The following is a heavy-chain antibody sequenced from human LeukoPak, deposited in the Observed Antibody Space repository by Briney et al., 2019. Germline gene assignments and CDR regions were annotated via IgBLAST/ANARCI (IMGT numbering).Heavy chain of an antibody. J-gene: IGHJ4*02. CDR2: INHSGST. D-gene: IGHD4-17*01. V-gene: IGHV4-34*01. CDR3: ARVRQRLRPYYFDY. Sequence: PSETLSLTCAVYGGSFSGYYWSWIRQPPGKGLEWIGEINHSGSTNYNPSLKSRVTISVDTSKNQFSLKLSSVTAADTAVYYCARVRQRLRPYYFDYWGQGTLVTVSS. CDR1: GGSFSGYY.